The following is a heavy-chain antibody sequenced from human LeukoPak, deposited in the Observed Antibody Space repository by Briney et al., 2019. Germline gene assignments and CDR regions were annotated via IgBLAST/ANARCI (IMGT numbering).Heavy chain of an antibody. Sequence: ASVKVSCKASGYTFAGYYMHWVRQAPGQGLEWMGWINPNSGGTNYAQKFQGRVTMTRDTSISTAYMELSRLRSDDTAVYYCARRAEWELLTNYYYYYMDVWGKGTTVTISS. CDR3: ARRAEWELLTNYYYYYMDV. J-gene: IGHJ6*03. CDR2: INPNSGGT. D-gene: IGHD1-26*01. CDR1: GYTFAGYY. V-gene: IGHV1-2*02.